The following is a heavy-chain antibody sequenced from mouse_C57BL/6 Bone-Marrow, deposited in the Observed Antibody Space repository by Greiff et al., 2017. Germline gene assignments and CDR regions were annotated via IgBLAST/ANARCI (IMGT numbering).Heavy chain of an antibody. Sequence: QVQLQQPGAELVKPGASVKMSCKASGYTFTSYWITWVKQRPGQGLVWIGDIYPGSGSSNYNEKFKSKATLTVDKSSSTAYMQLSSLTSEDSAVYYCARTRYDDAMDYWGQGTSVTGSS. D-gene: IGHD2-12*01. J-gene: IGHJ4*01. V-gene: IGHV1-55*01. CDR2: IYPGSGSS. CDR3: ARTRYDDAMDY. CDR1: GYTFTSYW.